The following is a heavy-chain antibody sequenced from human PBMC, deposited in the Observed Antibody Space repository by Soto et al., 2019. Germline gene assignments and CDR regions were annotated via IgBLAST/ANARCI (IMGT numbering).Heavy chain of an antibody. V-gene: IGHV3-21*01. D-gene: IGHD3-9*01. Sequence: GGSLRLSCAASGFTFSSYSMNWVRQAPGKGLEWVSSISSSSSYIYYADSVKGRFTISRDNAKNSLYLQMNSLRAEDTAVYYCARDQGESYYDILTGYGPLNWGQGTLVTVSS. J-gene: IGHJ4*02. CDR3: ARDQGESYYDILTGYGPLN. CDR1: GFTFSSYS. CDR2: ISSSSSYI.